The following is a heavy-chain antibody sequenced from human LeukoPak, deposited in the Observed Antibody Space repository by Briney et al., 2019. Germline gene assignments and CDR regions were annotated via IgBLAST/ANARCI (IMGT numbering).Heavy chain of an antibody. D-gene: IGHD2-2*01. V-gene: IGHV3-23*01. CDR2: ISGSGGST. Sequence: GGSLRLSCAASGFTFSSYAMNWVRQAPGKGLEWVSVISGSGGSTYYADSVKGWFTISRDNSKNTLYLQMNSLRAEDTAVYYCARGYCSSTSCSIDYWGQGTLVTVSS. CDR3: ARGYCSSTSCSIDY. J-gene: IGHJ4*02. CDR1: GFTFSSYA.